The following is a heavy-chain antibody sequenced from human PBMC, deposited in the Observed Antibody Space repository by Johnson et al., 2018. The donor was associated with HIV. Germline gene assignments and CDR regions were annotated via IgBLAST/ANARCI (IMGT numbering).Heavy chain of an antibody. V-gene: IGHV3-30-3*01. J-gene: IGHJ3*02. D-gene: IGHD3-10*01. CDR1: GFTFSSYA. CDR3: AKANVSGSYWAFDI. Sequence: VQLVESGGGVVQPGRSLRLSCAASGFTFSSYAMHWVRQAPGKGLEWVAVISYDGSNKYYADSVKGRFTISRDNSKNTLYLQMNSLRAEDTAVYYCAKANVSGSYWAFDIWGQGTMVTVSS. CDR2: ISYDGSNK.